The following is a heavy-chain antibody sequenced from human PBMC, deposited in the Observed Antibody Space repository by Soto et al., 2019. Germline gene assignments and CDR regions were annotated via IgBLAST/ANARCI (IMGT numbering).Heavy chain of an antibody. CDR1: GDSVSSGSYY. CDR3: ERTFCSTTSCQAHGMDV. V-gene: IGHV4-61*01. J-gene: IGHJ6*02. D-gene: IGHD2-2*01. CDR2: LYYTGTT. Sequence: QVQLQESCPGLVKPSETLSLTCTVSGDSVSSGSYYWTWIRQPPGKGLEWIGYLYYTGTTNYNPSLKSRVTMSLDTSSNQFSLRLRSVTAADTAVYFCERTFCSTTSCQAHGMDVWGQGTSVTVSS.